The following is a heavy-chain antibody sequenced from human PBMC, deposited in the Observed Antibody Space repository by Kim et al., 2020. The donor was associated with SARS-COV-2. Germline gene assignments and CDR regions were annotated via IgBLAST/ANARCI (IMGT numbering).Heavy chain of an antibody. CDR3: AKVRSSGWYGDYYYYGMDV. CDR2: ISGSGGST. Sequence: GGSLRLSCAASGFTFSSYAMSWVRQAPGKGLEWVSAISGSGGSTYYVDSVKGRFTISRDNSKNTLYLQMNSLRAEDTAVYYCAKVRSSGWYGDYYYYGMDVWGQGTTVTVSS. V-gene: IGHV3-23*01. D-gene: IGHD6-19*01. CDR1: GFTFSSYA. J-gene: IGHJ6*02.